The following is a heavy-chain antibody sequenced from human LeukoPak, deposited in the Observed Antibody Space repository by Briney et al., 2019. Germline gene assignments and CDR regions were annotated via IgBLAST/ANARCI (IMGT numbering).Heavy chain of an antibody. J-gene: IGHJ6*03. V-gene: IGHV4-61*02. Sequence: SQTLSLTCTVSGGSISSGSYYWSWIRQPAGKGLEWIGRIYTSGSTNYNPSLKSRVTISVDTSKNQFSLKLSSVTAADTAVYYCASGVLRFLEWFPYYYMDVWGKGTTVTVSS. D-gene: IGHD3-3*01. CDR1: GGSISSGSYY. CDR3: ASGVLRFLEWFPYYYMDV. CDR2: IYTSGST.